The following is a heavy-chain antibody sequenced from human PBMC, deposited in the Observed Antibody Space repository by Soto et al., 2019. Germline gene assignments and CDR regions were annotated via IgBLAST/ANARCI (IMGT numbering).Heavy chain of an antibody. V-gene: IGHV4-4*07. CDR2: ICTRGNI. CDR3: ARDIGYINGSTRGWFDP. Sequence: SETLSLTCTFSGCSISSYYWSLIRQPAGKGLEWIGRICTRGNINYNPSLKSRVTMSVDTSKNQFSLKLSSVTAADTAVYYCARDIGYINGSTRGWFDPWGQGILVTVSS. CDR1: GCSISSYY. J-gene: IGHJ5*02. D-gene: IGHD6-19*01.